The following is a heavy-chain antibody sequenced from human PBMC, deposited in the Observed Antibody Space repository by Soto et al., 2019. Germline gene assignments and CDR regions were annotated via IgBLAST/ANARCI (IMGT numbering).Heavy chain of an antibody. J-gene: IGHJ4*02. CDR3: ARFLSYGGGPFDY. Sequence: QVQLQESGPGLVKPSGTLSLTCAVSSGSISSSNWWSWVRQPPGKGLEWIGEIYHSGSTNYNPSLKSRSTISLDKPKNQFSLKLSSVTAADTAVYYCARFLSYGGGPFDYWGQGTLVTVSS. CDR2: IYHSGST. V-gene: IGHV4-4*02. CDR1: SGSISSSNW. D-gene: IGHD3-16*01.